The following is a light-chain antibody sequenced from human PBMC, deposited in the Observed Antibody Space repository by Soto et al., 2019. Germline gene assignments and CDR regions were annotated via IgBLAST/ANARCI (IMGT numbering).Light chain of an antibody. CDR1: QGIRND. CDR3: LQDYNYPLT. Sequence: AIQMTQSPSSPSASVGDRVTITGRGSQGIRNDLGWYQQKPGKAPKLLIYAASSLQSGVPSRFSGSGSGTDFTLTISSLQPEDFATYYCLQDYNYPLTFGQGTKVEIK. CDR2: AAS. J-gene: IGKJ1*01. V-gene: IGKV1-6*01.